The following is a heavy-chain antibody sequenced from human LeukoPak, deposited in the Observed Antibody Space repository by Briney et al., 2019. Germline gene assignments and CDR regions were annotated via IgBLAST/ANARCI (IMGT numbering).Heavy chain of an antibody. CDR1: GFTFSSYA. V-gene: IGHV3-30*04. J-gene: IGHJ4*02. CDR3: ARARPNDYVDY. CDR2: TSYDGSNK. Sequence: GGSLRLSCAASGFTFSSYAMHWVRQAPGKGLEWVAVTSYDGSNKYYADSVKGRFTISRDNSKNTLYLQMNSLRAEDTAVYYCARARPNDYVDYWGQGTLVTVSS.